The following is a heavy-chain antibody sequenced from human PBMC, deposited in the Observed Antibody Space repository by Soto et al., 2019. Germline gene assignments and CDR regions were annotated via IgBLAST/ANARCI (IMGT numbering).Heavy chain of an antibody. Sequence: SETLSLTCTVSGGSISSYYWSWIRQAPGKGLEWIGYIYSSGSTNYNSSLKSRVTISVDTSKNQFSLKLSSVTAADTAVYYCARSYSSSWYYYGMDVWGQGTTVTV. D-gene: IGHD6-13*01. CDR1: GGSISSYY. V-gene: IGHV4-59*01. J-gene: IGHJ6*02. CDR2: IYSSGST. CDR3: ARSYSSSWYYYGMDV.